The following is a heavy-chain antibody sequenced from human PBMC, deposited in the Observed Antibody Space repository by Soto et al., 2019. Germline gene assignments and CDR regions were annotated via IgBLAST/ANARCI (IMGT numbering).Heavy chain of an antibody. CDR2: ISYDGSNK. V-gene: IGHV3-30*18. D-gene: IGHD3-10*01. CDR3: AKSSQYGSGSYYNYGMDV. Sequence: QVQLVESGGGVVQPGRSLRLSCAASGFTFSSYGMHWVRQAPGKGLEWVAVISYDGSNKYYADSVKGRFTISRDNSKNTLYLQMNSVRAEDTAVYYCAKSSQYGSGSYYNYGMDVWGQGTTVTVSS. J-gene: IGHJ6*02. CDR1: GFTFSSYG.